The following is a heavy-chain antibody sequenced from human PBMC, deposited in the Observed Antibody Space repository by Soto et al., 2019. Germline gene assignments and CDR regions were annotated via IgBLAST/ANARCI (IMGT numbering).Heavy chain of an antibody. J-gene: IGHJ3*02. Sequence: GGSLRLSCAASGFTFSSYGMHWVRQAPGKGLEWVAVIWYDGSNKYYADSVKSRFTISRDNSKNTLYLQMNSLRAEDTAVYYCARESSGWYAFDIWGQGTMVTVSS. CDR1: GFTFSSYG. CDR3: ARESSGWYAFDI. D-gene: IGHD6-19*01. CDR2: IWYDGSNK. V-gene: IGHV3-33*01.